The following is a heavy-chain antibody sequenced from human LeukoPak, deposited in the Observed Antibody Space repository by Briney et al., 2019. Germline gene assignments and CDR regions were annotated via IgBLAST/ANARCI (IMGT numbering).Heavy chain of an antibody. CDR1: GFTVSSNY. D-gene: IGHD3-22*01. J-gene: IGHJ4*02. Sequence: PGGSLRLSCAASGFTVSSNYMSWVRQAPGKGLDWVSVIYSGGSTYYADSVKGRFTISRDNSKNTLYLQMNSLRAEDTAVYYCARKGPGLGGNYSVDYWGQGTLVTDSS. CDR3: ARKGPGLGGNYSVDY. V-gene: IGHV3-66*01. CDR2: IYSGGST.